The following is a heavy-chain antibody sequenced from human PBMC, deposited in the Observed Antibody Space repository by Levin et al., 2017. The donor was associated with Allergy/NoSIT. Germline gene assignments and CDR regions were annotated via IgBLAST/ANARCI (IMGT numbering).Heavy chain of an antibody. V-gene: IGHV3-74*01. CDR3: VRQLDPRYYYRGLDV. CDR1: GSSFSRFW. CDR2: IDIDGSST. D-gene: IGHD3-22*01. Sequence: GGSLRLSCAASGSSFSRFWMHWVRQVPGKGLMWVSRIDIDGSSTEYADSVKGRFTISRDNAKNTLYLQLNSLRAEDTAVYYCVRQLDPRYYYRGLDVWGQGTTVTVSS. J-gene: IGHJ6*02.